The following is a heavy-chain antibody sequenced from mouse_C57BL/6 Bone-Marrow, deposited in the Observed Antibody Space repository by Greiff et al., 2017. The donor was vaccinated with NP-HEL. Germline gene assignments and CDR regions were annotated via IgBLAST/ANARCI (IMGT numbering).Heavy chain of an antibody. CDR1: GYAFSSSW. Sequence: QVQLQQSGPELVKPGASVKISCKASGYAFSSSWMNWVKQRPGKGLEWIGRIYPGDGDTNYNGKFKGKATLTADKSSSTAYMQLSSLTSEDSAVYFCAGSGYYYGSSYRAMDYWGQGTSVTVSS. CDR3: AGSGYYYGSSYRAMDY. CDR2: IYPGDGDT. D-gene: IGHD1-1*01. J-gene: IGHJ4*01. V-gene: IGHV1-82*01.